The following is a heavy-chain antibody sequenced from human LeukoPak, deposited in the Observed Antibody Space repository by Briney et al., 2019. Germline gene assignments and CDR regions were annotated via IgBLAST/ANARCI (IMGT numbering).Heavy chain of an antibody. CDR2: ISGSGGST. CDR1: GFTFSSYA. J-gene: IGHJ2*01. Sequence: GGSLRLSCAASGFTFSSYAMSWVRQAPGKGLEWVSAISGSGGSTYYADSVKGRFTISRDNSKNALYLQMNSLRAEDTAVYYCARTYGGNSAYWYFDLWGRGTLVTVSS. D-gene: IGHD4-23*01. V-gene: IGHV3-23*01. CDR3: ARTYGGNSAYWYFDL.